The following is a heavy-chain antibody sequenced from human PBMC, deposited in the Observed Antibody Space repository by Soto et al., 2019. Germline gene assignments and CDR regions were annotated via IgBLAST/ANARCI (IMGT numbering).Heavy chain of an antibody. V-gene: IGHV1-69*13. J-gene: IGHJ4*02. CDR1: GGTFSSYG. CDR2: IIPIFGTA. Sequence: ASVKVSCKASGGTFSSYGISWVRQAPGQGLEWVGGIIPIFGTANYAQKFQGRVTITADESTSTAYMELSTLRSEDTAVFYCARANSIYGGSHFEYWGQGTLGTVSS. CDR3: ARANSIYGGSHFEY. D-gene: IGHD2-15*01.